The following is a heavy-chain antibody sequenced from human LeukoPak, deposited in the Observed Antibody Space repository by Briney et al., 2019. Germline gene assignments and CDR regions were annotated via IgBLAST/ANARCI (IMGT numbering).Heavy chain of an antibody. CDR1: GFTFSSYV. D-gene: IGHD3-22*01. J-gene: IGHJ3*02. CDR2: ISSSSSYR. Sequence: GGSLRLSCAASGFTFSSYVMNWVCQAPGKGLEWVSSISSSSSYRYYADSVKGRFTISRDNAKNSLYLQMNSLRAEDTAVYYCARDSSGYWVDAFDIWAKGQWSPSLQ. V-gene: IGHV3-21*04. CDR3: ARDSSGYWVDAFDI.